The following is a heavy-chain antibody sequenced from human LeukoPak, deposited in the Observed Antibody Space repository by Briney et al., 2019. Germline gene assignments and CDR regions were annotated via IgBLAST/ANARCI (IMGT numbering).Heavy chain of an antibody. Sequence: SQTLSLTCAISGDSVSSNSGAWNWIRQSPSRGLEWLGRTYYRSKWYNGYAVSVKSRITINPDTSKNQFSLRLNSVTPEDTAVYYCVGGPGSLLHWGQGILVTVSS. CDR1: GDSVSSNSGA. CDR2: TYYRSKWYN. J-gene: IGHJ4*02. CDR3: VGGPGSLLH. V-gene: IGHV6-1*01.